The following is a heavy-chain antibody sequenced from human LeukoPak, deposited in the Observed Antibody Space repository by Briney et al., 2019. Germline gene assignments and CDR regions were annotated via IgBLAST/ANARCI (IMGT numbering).Heavy chain of an antibody. CDR1: GGSISSSSFF. D-gene: IGHD1-1*01. Sequence: SETLSLTCTVSGGSISSSSFFWGWIRQPPGKGLEWIGSIYYSGNTYDNPSLKSRVTISVDTSKNQFSLTLNSVTAADTAVYYCASQGTTGTHTWGQGTLVTVSS. CDR3: ASQGTTGTHT. J-gene: IGHJ5*02. CDR2: IYYSGNT. V-gene: IGHV4-39*01.